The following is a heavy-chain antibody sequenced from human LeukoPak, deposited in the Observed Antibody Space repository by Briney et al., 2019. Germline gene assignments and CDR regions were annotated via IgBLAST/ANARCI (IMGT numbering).Heavy chain of an antibody. Sequence: PSETLSLTCTVSGGSISSSYWSWLRQPAGKGLEGIGRAYTSGSTDYNPSLRSRVTMSLDTSKNQLSLILNSVIAADTAVYYCARGIAGGFHFFDYWGQGTLVTVSS. J-gene: IGHJ4*02. V-gene: IGHV4-4*07. CDR1: GGSISSSY. D-gene: IGHD3-16*01. CDR3: ARGIAGGFHFFDY. CDR2: AYTSGST.